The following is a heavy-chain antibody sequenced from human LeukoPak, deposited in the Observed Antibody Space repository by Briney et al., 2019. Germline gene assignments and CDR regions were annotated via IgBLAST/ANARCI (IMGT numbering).Heavy chain of an antibody. Sequence: LETLSLTCTVSGGSISSSSYYWGWIRQPPGKGLEWIGSIYYSGSTYYNPSLKSRVTISVDTSKNQFSLKLSSVTAADTAVYYCARVGTVVVPAAIGYWGQGTLVTVSS. J-gene: IGHJ4*02. CDR1: GGSISSSSYY. D-gene: IGHD2-2*01. V-gene: IGHV4-39*01. CDR2: IYYSGST. CDR3: ARVGTVVVPAAIGY.